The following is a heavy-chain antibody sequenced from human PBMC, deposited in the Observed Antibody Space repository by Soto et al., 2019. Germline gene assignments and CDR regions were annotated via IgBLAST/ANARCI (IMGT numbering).Heavy chain of an antibody. CDR2: ISGSGGST. J-gene: IGHJ4*02. D-gene: IGHD6-6*01. Sequence: EVQLLESGGGLVQPGGSLRLSCAASGFTFSSYAMSWVRQAPGKGLEWVSAISGSGGSTYYADSVKGRFTISRDNSKNTLYLQMNSLRAEDTAVYYCAKDRIRGTYSSSSFDYWGQGTLVTVS. V-gene: IGHV3-23*01. CDR3: AKDRIRGTYSSSSFDY. CDR1: GFTFSSYA.